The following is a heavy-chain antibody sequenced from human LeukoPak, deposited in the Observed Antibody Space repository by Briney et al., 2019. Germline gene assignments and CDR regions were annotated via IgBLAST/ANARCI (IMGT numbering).Heavy chain of an antibody. CDR3: ARTSGYFDY. J-gene: IGHJ4*02. CDR1: GDTVSSKSAA. CDR2: TYYRSKLCN. D-gene: IGHD6-19*01. Sequence: SQTLSLTCVISGDTVSSKSAAWNWIRQSPSRGLEWLGRTYYRSKLCNDYTVFVRSRITINPDTSKNQFSLQLNSVTPEDTAVYFCARTSGYFDYWGQGTLVTVSS. V-gene: IGHV6-1*01.